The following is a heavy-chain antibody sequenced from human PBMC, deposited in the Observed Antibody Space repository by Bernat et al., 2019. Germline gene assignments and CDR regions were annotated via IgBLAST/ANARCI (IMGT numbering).Heavy chain of an antibody. D-gene: IGHD3-22*01. V-gene: IGHV3-48*02. J-gene: IGHJ3*02. CDR1: GFTFSSYS. CDR3: ARSTNYDSSGFYGIDAFDI. Sequence: EVQVVESGGGLAQPGGSLRLSCAASGFTFSSYSMNWVRQAPGKGLEWVSYISSSSSTIYYVDSVKGRFTISGDNAQNSLYLQMNSLRDEDTALYYCARSTNYDSSGFYGIDAFDIWGQGTMVTVSS. CDR2: ISSSSSTI.